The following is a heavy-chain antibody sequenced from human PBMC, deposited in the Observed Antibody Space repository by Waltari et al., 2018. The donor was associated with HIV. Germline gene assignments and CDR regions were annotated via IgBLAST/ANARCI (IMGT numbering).Heavy chain of an antibody. V-gene: IGHV3-30-3*01. CDR3: ARDTHYGMDV. CDR2: ISYDGSNK. J-gene: IGHJ6*02. CDR1: GFTFSSYA. Sequence: QVQLVESGGGVVQPGKSLRLSCAASGFTFSSYAMHWVRQAPGKGLGWVAFISYDGSNKYSAYSVKGRFTISRDNSKNTLYLQMNSLRAEDTAMYYCARDTHYGMDVWGQGTTVTVSS.